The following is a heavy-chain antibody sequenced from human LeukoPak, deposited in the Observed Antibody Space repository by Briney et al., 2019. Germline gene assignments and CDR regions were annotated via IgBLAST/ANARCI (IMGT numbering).Heavy chain of an antibody. CDR3: ARDPGYEDTAMVDY. D-gene: IGHD5-18*01. V-gene: IGHV1-69*05. Sequence: ASVKVSCKASGGTFSSYAISWVRQAPGQGLEWMGGIIPIFGTTNYAQKFQGRVTMTRDTSISTAYMELSRLRSDDTAVYYCARDPGYEDTAMVDYWGQGTLVTVSS. CDR1: GGTFSSYA. J-gene: IGHJ4*02. CDR2: IIPIFGTT.